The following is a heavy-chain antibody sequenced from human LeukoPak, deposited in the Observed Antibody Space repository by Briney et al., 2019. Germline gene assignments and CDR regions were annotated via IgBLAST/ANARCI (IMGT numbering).Heavy chain of an antibody. CDR3: AKVYSPMVRGVIPYYFDY. V-gene: IGHV4-34*01. Sequence: SETLSLTCAVYGGSFSGYYWSWIRQPPGKGLEWIGEINHSGSTNYNPSLKSRVTISVDTSKNQFSLKLSSVTAADTAVYYCAKVYSPMVRGVIPYYFDYWGQGTLVTVSS. CDR1: GGSFSGYY. D-gene: IGHD3-10*01. CDR2: INHSGST. J-gene: IGHJ4*02.